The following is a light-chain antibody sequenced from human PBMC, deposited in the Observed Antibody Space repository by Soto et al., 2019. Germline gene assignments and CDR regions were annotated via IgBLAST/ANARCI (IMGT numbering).Light chain of an antibody. V-gene: IGKV1-39*01. CDR3: HESDDVPIT. CDR2: AAS. Sequence: DIQMTQSPSSLSAYVGDRVTITCRASQIIGTYLNWYQQKPGKAPKVLIYAASNLQSGVPPRFSGSGSGTDFALTISSLQSEDFLTYCGHESDDVPITVGQGTRLYI. J-gene: IGKJ5*01. CDR1: QIIGTY.